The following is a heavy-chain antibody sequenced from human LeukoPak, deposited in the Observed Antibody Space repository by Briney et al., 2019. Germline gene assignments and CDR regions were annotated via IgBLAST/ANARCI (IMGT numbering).Heavy chain of an antibody. J-gene: IGHJ4*02. CDR3: ARGLRYFDWSGRFDY. CDR2: ISSSSSYI. V-gene: IGHV3-21*01. CDR1: GFTFSSYS. Sequence: KPGGSLRLSCAASGFTFSSYSMNWVRQAPGKGLEWVSSISSSSSYIYYADSVKGRFTISRDNAKNSLYLQVNSLRAEDTAVYYCARGLRYFDWSGRFDYWGQGTLVTVSS. D-gene: IGHD3-9*01.